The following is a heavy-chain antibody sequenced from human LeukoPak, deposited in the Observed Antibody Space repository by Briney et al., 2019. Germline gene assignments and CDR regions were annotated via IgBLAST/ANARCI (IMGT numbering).Heavy chain of an antibody. CDR1: GYTFTSDG. D-gene: IGHD3-3*01. CDR2: ISAYNGNT. V-gene: IGHV1-18*01. Sequence: ASVKVSCKASGYTFTSDGISWVRQAPGQGLEWMGWISAYNGNTNYAQKLQGRVTMTTDTSTSTAYMELRSLRTDDTAVYYCARGQDYYDFWSGFDYWGQGTLVTVSS. J-gene: IGHJ4*02. CDR3: ARGQDYYDFWSGFDY.